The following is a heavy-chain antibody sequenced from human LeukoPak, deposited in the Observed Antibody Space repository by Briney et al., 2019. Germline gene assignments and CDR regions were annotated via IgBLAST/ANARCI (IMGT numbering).Heavy chain of an antibody. V-gene: IGHV4-34*01. CDR1: GGSSTNYF. D-gene: IGHD3-10*01. CDR3: ARGHYGSGSYPPDY. J-gene: IGHJ4*02. CDR2: INRSAST. Sequence: SETLSLTCVLYGGSSTNYFWGWIRQPPGKGLEWLGEINRSASTNYNPSLKSRVTISEDTSKNQFSLNLSSVTAADTAVYYCARGHYGSGSYPPDYWGQGTLVTVSS.